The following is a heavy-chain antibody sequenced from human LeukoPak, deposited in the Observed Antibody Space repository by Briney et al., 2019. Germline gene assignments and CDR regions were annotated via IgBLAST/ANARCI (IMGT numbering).Heavy chain of an antibody. CDR2: IDHIGTT. D-gene: IGHD4-17*01. CDR3: ARGPYTIYGDYVFINWFDP. V-gene: IGHV4-39*01. Sequence: SETLSLTCTVSGDSISSNYYYWGWIRQPPGKGLEWIGSIDHIGTTYYNPSLKSRVTLSVDTSKNQFSLKLSSVTAADTAVYYCARGPYTIYGDYVFINWFDPWGQGTLVTVSS. J-gene: IGHJ5*02. CDR1: GDSISSNYYY.